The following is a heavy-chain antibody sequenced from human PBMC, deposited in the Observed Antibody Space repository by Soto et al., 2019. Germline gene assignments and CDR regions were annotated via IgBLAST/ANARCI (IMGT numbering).Heavy chain of an antibody. D-gene: IGHD3-10*01. CDR2: ISYDGTNK. CDR3: AKELQRGVASLDY. J-gene: IGHJ4*02. Sequence: QVQLVESGGGVVQAGRSLRLSCAASGFAFNTLGMHWVRQAPGKGLEWVAVISYDGTNKYYADSVEGRFTISRDISKNTLYLEVNSLRGEDTSVYYCAKELQRGVASLDYWGQGTLVTVSS. CDR1: GFAFNTLG. V-gene: IGHV3-30*18.